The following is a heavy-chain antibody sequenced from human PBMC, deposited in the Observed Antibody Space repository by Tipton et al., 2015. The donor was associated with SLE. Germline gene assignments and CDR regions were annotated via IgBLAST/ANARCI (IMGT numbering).Heavy chain of an antibody. J-gene: IGHJ6*03. CDR3: ASSSWYYNYYYYMDV. CDR1: GGSINSGDYS. Sequence: TLSLTCAVSGGSINSGDYSWSWIRQPAGKGLEWIGRIDTSGSTNYNPSLKSRVTISVDTSKNQFSLKLSSVTAADTAVYYCASSSWYYNYYYYMDVWGKGTTVTVSS. CDR2: IDTSGST. D-gene: IGHD6-13*01. V-gene: IGHV4-61*02.